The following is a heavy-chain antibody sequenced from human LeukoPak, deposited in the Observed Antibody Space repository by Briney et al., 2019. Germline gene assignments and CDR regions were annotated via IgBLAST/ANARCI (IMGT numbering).Heavy chain of an antibody. CDR2: ISGSGGST. J-gene: IGHJ4*02. CDR1: GFTFSSHA. V-gene: IGHV3-23*01. Sequence: PGGSLRLSCAASGFTFSSHAMSWVRQAPGKGLEWVSGISGSGGSTYYADSVKGRFTISRDNSKNTLYLQMNSLRAEDTAVYYCAKNSGSYPGYFDYWGQGTLVTVSS. CDR3: AKNSGSYPGYFDY. D-gene: IGHD3-10*01.